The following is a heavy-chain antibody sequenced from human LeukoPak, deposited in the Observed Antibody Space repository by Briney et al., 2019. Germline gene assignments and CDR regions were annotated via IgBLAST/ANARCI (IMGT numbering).Heavy chain of an antibody. J-gene: IGHJ4*02. CDR1: GGSISSSSSY. CDR3: ARHRSGWLQSSFDY. D-gene: IGHD5-24*01. CDR2: IYYSGSS. V-gene: IGHV4-39*01. Sequence: SETLSLTCSVSGGSISSSSSYWGWIRQPPGKGLEWIGSIYYSGSSFDNPALKSRVTISVDTSKDQFSLKLSSVTAADTAVYYCARHRSGWLQSSFDYWGQGTLVTVSS.